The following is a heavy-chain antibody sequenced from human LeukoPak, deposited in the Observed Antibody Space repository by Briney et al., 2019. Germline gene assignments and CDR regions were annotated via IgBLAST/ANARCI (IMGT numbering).Heavy chain of an antibody. CDR1: GYTFTDYY. Sequence: ASVKVSCKASGYTFTDYYIHWVRQAPGQGLEWMGWINPDSGATRSAQKFQGRVTMTRDTSISTAYMGLSSLRSDDTAVYYCAREGCGGGNCSSTIGWLDPWGQGTLVTVS. J-gene: IGHJ5*02. CDR2: INPDSGAT. CDR3: AREGCGGGNCSSTIGWLDP. D-gene: IGHD2-15*01. V-gene: IGHV1-2*02.